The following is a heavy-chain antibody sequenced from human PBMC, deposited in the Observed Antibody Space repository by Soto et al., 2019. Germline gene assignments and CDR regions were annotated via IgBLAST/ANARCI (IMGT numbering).Heavy chain of an antibody. CDR1: GYSFTNSW. J-gene: IGHJ4*01. V-gene: IGHV5-51*01. Sequence: GESLKISCTGSGYSFTNSWIGWVRQLPGKGLEWMGIIYPGDSNTRYSPSFQGQVTISADKSISTAYLQWSSLKASDTAMYYCARKGYCSTTACYTVDYWGHATMVPVSS. CDR3: ARKGYCSTTACYTVDY. CDR2: IYPGDSNT. D-gene: IGHD2-2*02.